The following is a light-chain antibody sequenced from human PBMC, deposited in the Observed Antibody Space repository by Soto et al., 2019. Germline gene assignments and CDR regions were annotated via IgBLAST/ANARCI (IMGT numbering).Light chain of an antibody. CDR3: SSYSTTNILV. Sequence: QSVLTQPASVSGSPGQSVTISCTGPRSDIGDSNFISWYQHSPGKAPRLLIYEVNNRPSGVSKRFSGSKAGNTASLTISGLLDDDEADYYCSSYSTTNILVFGSGTKVTVL. CDR2: EVN. CDR1: RSDIGDSNF. V-gene: IGLV2-14*01. J-gene: IGLJ1*01.